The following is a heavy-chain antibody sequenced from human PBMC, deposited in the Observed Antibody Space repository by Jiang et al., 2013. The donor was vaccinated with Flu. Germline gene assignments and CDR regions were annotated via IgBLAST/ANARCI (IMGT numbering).Heavy chain of an antibody. CDR1: GGFVSSGGYY. CDR2: IYYTENI. D-gene: IGHD6-19*01. Sequence: SGSGLVKPSETLSLTCTVSGGFVSSGGYYWSWIRQPPGKGLEWIGYIYYTENINYNPSLKSRVSMSVDTSKNQFSLRLSSVTAADTAVYYCAGIYSSGWYSDDYWGQGTLVTVSS. V-gene: IGHV4-61*08. CDR3: AGIYSSGWYSDDY. J-gene: IGHJ4*02.